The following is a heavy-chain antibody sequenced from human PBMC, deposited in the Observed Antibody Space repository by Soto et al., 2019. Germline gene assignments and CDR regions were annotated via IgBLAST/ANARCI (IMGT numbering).Heavy chain of an antibody. CDR3: VREYMDRGRDSHWFAP. CDR2: IKSDGSST. V-gene: IGHV3-74*01. Sequence: GGSLRLSCAASGFIFSSYWMHWVRQAPGKGLVWVSRIKSDGSSTTYADSVKGRFTISRDNARNTLYLQMNSLRAEDTAVYYCVREYMDRGRDSHWFAPWGQGNLVTVS. J-gene: IGHJ5*02. D-gene: IGHD3-10*01. CDR1: GFIFSSYW.